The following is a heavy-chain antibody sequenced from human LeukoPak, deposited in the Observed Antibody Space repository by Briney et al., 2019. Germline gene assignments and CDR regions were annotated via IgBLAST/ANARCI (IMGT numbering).Heavy chain of an antibody. CDR2: ISSSSSYI. Sequence: GGSLRLSCAASGFTFSSYSMNWVRQAPGKGLEWVSSISSSSSYIYYADSVKGRFTISRDNTKNSLYLQMNSLRAEDTAVYYCARVGYCSTTSCYWRAFDYWGQGTLVTVSS. V-gene: IGHV3-21*01. D-gene: IGHD2-2*01. CDR1: GFTFSSYS. J-gene: IGHJ4*02. CDR3: ARVGYCSTTSCYWRAFDY.